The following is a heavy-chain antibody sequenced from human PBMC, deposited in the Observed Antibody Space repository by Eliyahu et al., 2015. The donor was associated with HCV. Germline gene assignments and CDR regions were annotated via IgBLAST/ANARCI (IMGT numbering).Heavy chain of an antibody. Sequence: EVQLVESGGGLAQPGRSLRLSCAASGFXFDDYAMHWVRQGPGKGLGWVSGISWSGDRMGYVDSVKGRFTISRDNAKNSLYLQMNSLRAEDTALYYCAKDRGGYPLRYFDYWGQGTLVTVSS. V-gene: IGHV3-9*01. CDR1: GFXFDDYA. CDR2: ISWSGDRM. D-gene: IGHD3-22*01. CDR3: AKDRGGYPLRYFDY. J-gene: IGHJ4*02.